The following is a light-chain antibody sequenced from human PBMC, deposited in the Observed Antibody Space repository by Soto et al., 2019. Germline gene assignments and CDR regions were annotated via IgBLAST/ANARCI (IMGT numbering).Light chain of an antibody. Sequence: SYELTQPPSVSLSPGQTARITCSGDALPKQYVYWYQQKSGQAPILVIYRDSERPSGIPERFSGSSSGTTVTLTINGVQAEDEADYYCQSADSTDTYLGVFGTGTKVTVL. CDR2: RDS. CDR1: ALPKQY. J-gene: IGLJ1*01. CDR3: QSADSTDTYLGV. V-gene: IGLV3-25*03.